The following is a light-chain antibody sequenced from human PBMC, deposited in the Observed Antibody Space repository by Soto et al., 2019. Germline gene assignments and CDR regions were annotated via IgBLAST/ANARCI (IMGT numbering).Light chain of an antibody. J-gene: IGKJ2*01. V-gene: IGKV3-20*01. CDR3: QHYDGSPRT. CDR2: GVF. CDR1: QSVNSNY. Sequence: ETVLTQSPGTVYLSPGERATLSCRTSQSVNSNYLAWYQQKPGQAPRLLIYGVFNRATDIPDRLSGSGSGTAFTLTISGLEPEDSAVYYCQHYDGSPRTFGQGTKLEIK.